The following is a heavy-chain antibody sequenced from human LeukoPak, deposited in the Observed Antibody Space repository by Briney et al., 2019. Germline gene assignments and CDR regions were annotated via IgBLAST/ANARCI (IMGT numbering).Heavy chain of an antibody. CDR1: GGSISSSSYY. CDR3: ARYSYRWDFDY. CDR2: IYYSGST. D-gene: IGHD5-18*01. J-gene: IGHJ4*02. Sequence: SETLSLTCTVSGGSISSSSYYWGWIRQPPGKGLEWIGSIYYSGSTNYNPSLKSRVTISVDTSKNQFSLKLSSVTAADTAVYYCARYSYRWDFDYWGQGTLVTVSS. V-gene: IGHV4-39*07.